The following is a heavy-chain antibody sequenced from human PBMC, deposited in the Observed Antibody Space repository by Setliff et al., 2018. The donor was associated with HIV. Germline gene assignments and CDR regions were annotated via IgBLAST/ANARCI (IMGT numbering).Heavy chain of an antibody. J-gene: IGHJ6*02. CDR1: GFTLSSYA. V-gene: IGHV3-30*02. Sequence: VGSLRLSCAASGFTLSSYAMHWVRQAPGKGLEWVAVIRYDGSNKYYADSVKVRFTISTDNSKNTLYLQMSSLRVEDTAVYYCAKGSDYYYGMDVWGQGTTVTVSS. D-gene: IGHD6-25*01. CDR3: AKGSDYYYGMDV. CDR2: IRYDGSNK.